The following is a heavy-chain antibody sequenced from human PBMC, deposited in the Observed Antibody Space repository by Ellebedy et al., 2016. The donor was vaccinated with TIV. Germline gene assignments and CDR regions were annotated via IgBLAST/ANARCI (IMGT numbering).Heavy chain of an antibody. V-gene: IGHV3-30*01. J-gene: IGHJ6*02. CDR3: AGLELRRQYYYYALDV. Sequence: SVKGRFTISRDNSKNTLYLQMNSLRAEDTAAYYCAGLELRRQYYYYALDVWGQGTTVTVSS. D-gene: IGHD4-23*01.